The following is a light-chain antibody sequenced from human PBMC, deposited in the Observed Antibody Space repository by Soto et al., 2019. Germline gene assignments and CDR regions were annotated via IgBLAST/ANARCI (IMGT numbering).Light chain of an antibody. CDR2: DAS. V-gene: IGKV1-33*01. J-gene: IGKJ3*01. CDR3: QQYDNLPLT. CDR1: QDITNS. Sequence: DIQMTQSPSSLSASVGDRVTITCQASQDITNSLNWYQQKPGKAPKVLIYDASILETGVPSRCSGSGSGTDFTFTISSLQPEDVATYYCQQYDNLPLTFGRGTTVDIE.